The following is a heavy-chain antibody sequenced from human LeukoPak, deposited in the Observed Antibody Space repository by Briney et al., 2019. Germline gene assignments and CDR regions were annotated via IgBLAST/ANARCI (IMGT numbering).Heavy chain of an antibody. CDR1: GFTFSSYS. CDR3: ARDLQNWSGYYRGAFDI. D-gene: IGHD3-3*01. CDR2: ISSSSSYI. Sequence: GGSLRLSCAASGFTFSSYSMNWVRQAPGKGLEWVSSISSSSSYIYYADSVKGRFTISRDNAKNSLYLQMNSLRAEDTAVYYCARDLQNWSGYYRGAFDIWGQGTMVTVSS. J-gene: IGHJ3*02. V-gene: IGHV3-21*01.